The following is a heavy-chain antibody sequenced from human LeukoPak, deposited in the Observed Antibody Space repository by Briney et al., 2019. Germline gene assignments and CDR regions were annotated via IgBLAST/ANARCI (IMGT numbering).Heavy chain of an antibody. V-gene: IGHV3-48*01. J-gene: IGHJ4*02. Sequence: GGSLRLSCAASGFTFSSYSMKWVRQAPGKGLEWVAYISSRSSTTYYADSVKGRFTVSRDNAKNSLYLQMNSLRAEDTAVYYCAKDSLADIDYWGQGTLVTVSS. CDR1: GFTFSSYS. CDR3: AKDSLADIDY. D-gene: IGHD3-16*01. CDR2: ISSRSSTT.